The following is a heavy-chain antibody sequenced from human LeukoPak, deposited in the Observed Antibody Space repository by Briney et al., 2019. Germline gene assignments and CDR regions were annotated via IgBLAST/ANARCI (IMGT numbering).Heavy chain of an antibody. CDR3: AELGITMIGGV. CDR1: GFTFKIYN. Sequence: PGGSLRLSCVASGFTFKIYNMNWVRQTPGKGLELVSFISKSSDSVYYADSVKGRFTISRDNAKNSLYLEMNTLRVEDTAVYYCAELGITMIGGVWGKGTTVTISS. D-gene: IGHD3-10*02. V-gene: IGHV3-21*01. J-gene: IGHJ6*04. CDR2: ISKSSDSV.